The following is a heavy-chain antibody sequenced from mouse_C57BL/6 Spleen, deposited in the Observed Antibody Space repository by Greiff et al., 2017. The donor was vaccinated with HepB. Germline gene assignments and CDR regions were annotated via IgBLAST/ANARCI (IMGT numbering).Heavy chain of an antibody. V-gene: IGHV1-81*01. J-gene: IGHJ2*01. CDR3: ARSLYGSSTYYFDY. Sequence: QVQLKQSGAELARPGASVKLSCKASGYTFTSYGISWVKQRTGQGLEWIGALYPRSGNTYYNEKFKGKATLTADKSSSTAYMELRSLTSEDSAVYFCARSLYGSSTYYFDYWGQGTTLTVSS. CDR2: LYPRSGNT. CDR1: GYTFTSYG. D-gene: IGHD1-1*01.